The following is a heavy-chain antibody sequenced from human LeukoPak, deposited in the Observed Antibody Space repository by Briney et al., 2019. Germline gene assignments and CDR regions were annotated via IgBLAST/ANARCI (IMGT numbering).Heavy chain of an antibody. V-gene: IGHV1-69*05. D-gene: IGHD3-22*01. Sequence: SVKVSCKASGGTFSSYAISWVRQAPGQGLEWMGGIIPIFGTANYAQKFQGRVTITTDESTSTAYMELSSLRSEDTAVYYCARVPRGGYYDSSGYYLGYFDYWGQGTLVTVSS. CDR2: IIPIFGTA. CDR1: GGTFSSYA. J-gene: IGHJ4*02. CDR3: ARVPRGGYYDSSGYYLGYFDY.